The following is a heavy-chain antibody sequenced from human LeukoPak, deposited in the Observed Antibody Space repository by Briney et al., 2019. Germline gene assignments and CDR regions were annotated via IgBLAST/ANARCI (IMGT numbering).Heavy chain of an antibody. CDR3: AKDSNRFHGDYGDYFDY. J-gene: IGHJ4*02. D-gene: IGHD4-17*01. CDR2: ISGSGGST. V-gene: IGHV3-23*01. Sequence: GGSLRLSCAASGFTFSSYAMSWVRQAPGKGLEWVSAISGSGGSTYYADSVKGRFTISRDNSKNTLYLQMNSLRAEDTAVYYCAKDSNRFHGDYGDYFDYWGQGTLVTVSS. CDR1: GFTFSSYA.